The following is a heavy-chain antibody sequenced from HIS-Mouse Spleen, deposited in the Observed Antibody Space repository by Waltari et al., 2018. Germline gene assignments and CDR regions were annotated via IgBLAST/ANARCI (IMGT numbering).Heavy chain of an antibody. D-gene: IGHD6-6*01. Sequence: QVQLVESGGGVVQPGRSLRPSCRASGFHFSSYGMHWVRQAPGKGLGCVAVISYDGSNKYYADSVKGRFTISRDNSKNTLYLQMNSLRAEDTAVYYCARGGIAARPKAFDIWGQGTMVTVSS. J-gene: IGHJ3*02. CDR1: GFHFSSYG. CDR2: ISYDGSNK. CDR3: ARGGIAARPKAFDI. V-gene: IGHV3-30*04.